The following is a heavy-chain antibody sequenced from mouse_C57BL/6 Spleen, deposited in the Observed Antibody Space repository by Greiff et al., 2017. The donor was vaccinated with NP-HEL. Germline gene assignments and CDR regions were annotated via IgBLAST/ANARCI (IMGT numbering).Heavy chain of an antibody. CDR3: ARAYYYGSSSLGY. V-gene: IGHV1-55*01. Sequence: QVQLQQPGAELVKPGASVKMSCKASGYTFTSYWITWVKQRPGQGLEWIGDIYPGSGSTNYNEKFKSKATLTVDTSSSTAYTQLSSLTSEDSAVYYCARAYYYGSSSLGYWGQGTTLTVSS. CDR2: IYPGSGST. J-gene: IGHJ2*01. CDR1: GYTFTSYW. D-gene: IGHD1-1*01.